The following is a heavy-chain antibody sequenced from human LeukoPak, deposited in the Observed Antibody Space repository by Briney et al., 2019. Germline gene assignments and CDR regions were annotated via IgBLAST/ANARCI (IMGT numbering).Heavy chain of an antibody. CDR1: GFPFSTYM. J-gene: IGHJ4*02. D-gene: IGHD2-21*02. Sequence: GGSLRLSCAASGFPFSTYMMSWVRQAPGKGLEWVANIKKDGNEKYYVDTVKGRFTISRDNAKTSLYLQMNSLRVDDAAVYYCASASYCGGDCYSFDYWGQGALVTVSS. V-gene: IGHV3-7*01. CDR3: ASASYCGGDCYSFDY. CDR2: IKKDGNEK.